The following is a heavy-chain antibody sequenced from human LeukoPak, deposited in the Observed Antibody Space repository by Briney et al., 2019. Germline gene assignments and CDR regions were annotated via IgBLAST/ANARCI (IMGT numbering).Heavy chain of an antibody. CDR2: IYTSGST. D-gene: IGHD3-3*01. J-gene: IGHJ4*02. CDR3: ARGPPYYDFWSGYYYSFDY. Sequence: SETLSLTCTVSGGSISSYYWSWIRQPAGKGLEWIGRIYTSGSTNYNPSLKSRVTISVDTSKNQFSLKLSSVTAADTAVYYCARGPPYYDFWSGYYYSFDYWGQGTLVTVSS. V-gene: IGHV4-4*07. CDR1: GGSISSYY.